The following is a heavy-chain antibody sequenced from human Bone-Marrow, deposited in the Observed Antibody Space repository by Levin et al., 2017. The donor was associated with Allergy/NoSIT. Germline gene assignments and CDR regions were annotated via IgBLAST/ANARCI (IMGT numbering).Heavy chain of an antibody. CDR2: IYKDATT. V-gene: IGHV3-66*02. CDR3: ATPTPSGISLDY. D-gene: IGHD3-10*01. Sequence: GESLKISCAASGLTVSDNYMSCVRQAPGKGLEWVSIIYKDATTAYADSVKGRFTISRDNSKNTVFLQMNTLRAEDTAVYYCATPTPSGISLDYWGRGSLVTVSS. CDR1: GLTVSDNY. J-gene: IGHJ4*02.